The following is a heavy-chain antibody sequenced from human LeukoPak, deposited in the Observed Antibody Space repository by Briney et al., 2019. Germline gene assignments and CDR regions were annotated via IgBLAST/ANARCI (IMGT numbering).Heavy chain of an antibody. V-gene: IGHV3-30*02. Sequence: GGSLRLSCAASGLTFSRNGMHWVRQSPGKGLDWVAFIRNDGNKYNYAESVKGRFTISRDNSKNTLYLQMDSLSAEDTAVYYCVKVDTWGQGTLVTVSS. J-gene: IGHJ4*02. D-gene: IGHD5-18*01. CDR3: VKVDT. CDR1: GLTFSRNG. CDR2: IRNDGNKY.